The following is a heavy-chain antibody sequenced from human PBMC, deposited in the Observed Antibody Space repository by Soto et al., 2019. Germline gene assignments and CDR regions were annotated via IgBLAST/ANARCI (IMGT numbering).Heavy chain of an antibody. CDR3: AREVFCSSSSCQVRYGMDV. CDR1: GFTVSSHY. CDR2: INSGGST. D-gene: IGHD2-2*01. J-gene: IGHJ6*02. Sequence: GGSLRLSCAPSGFTVSSHYMSWVRQAPGKGLEWVSVINSGGSTYYADSVKGRFTISRDHSRNTPYLQMNSLRVEDTAVYYCAREVFCSSSSCQVRYGMDVWGQGTTVTVSS. V-gene: IGHV3-53*01.